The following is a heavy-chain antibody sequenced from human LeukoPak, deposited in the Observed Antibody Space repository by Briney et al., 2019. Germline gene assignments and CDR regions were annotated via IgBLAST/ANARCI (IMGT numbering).Heavy chain of an antibody. CDR1: GGSFSGYY. CDR3: ARYCSGGSCYSRGWFDP. V-gene: IGHV4-34*01. Sequence: SETLSLTCAVYGGSFSGYYWSWIRQPPGKGLEWIGEINHSGSTNYNPSLKSRVTISVDTSKNQFSLKLSSVTAADTAVYYCARYCSGGSCYSRGWFDPWGQGTLVTVSS. D-gene: IGHD2-15*01. J-gene: IGHJ5*02. CDR2: INHSGST.